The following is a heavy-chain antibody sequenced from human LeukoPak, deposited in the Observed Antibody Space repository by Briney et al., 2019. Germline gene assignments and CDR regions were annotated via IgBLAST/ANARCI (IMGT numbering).Heavy chain of an antibody. CDR1: GYTFTGYY. V-gene: IGHV1-2*06. D-gene: IGHD5/OR15-5a*01. Sequence: ASVKVSCKASGYTFTGYYMHWVRQAPGQGIEWMGRINPNSGGTNYAQKFQGRVTMTRDTSISTAYMELSRLRSHDTAVYYCARDSGLDLRLHWGQGTLVPVSS. CDR2: INPNSGGT. J-gene: IGHJ4*02. CDR3: ARDSGLDLRLH.